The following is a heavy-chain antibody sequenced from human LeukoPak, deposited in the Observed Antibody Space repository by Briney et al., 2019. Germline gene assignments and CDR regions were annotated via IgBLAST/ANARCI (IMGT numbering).Heavy chain of an antibody. CDR2: IHYSGTT. D-gene: IGHD2-15*01. J-gene: IGHJ4*02. CDR1: GGSINNYY. V-gene: IGHV4-59*01. Sequence: PSETLSLTCTVSGGSINNYYWSWIRRSPGQGLEWIGYIHYSGTTNYNPSFKGRLTISVDMSKNQFSLKLNSVTAADTAVYYCARDRRYCSGGNCYLHYFDSWGQGTLVTVSS. CDR3: ARDRRYCSGGNCYLHYFDS.